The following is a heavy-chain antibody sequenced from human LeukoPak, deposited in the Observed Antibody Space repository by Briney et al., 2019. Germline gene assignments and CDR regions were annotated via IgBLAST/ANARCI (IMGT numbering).Heavy chain of an antibody. CDR2: ISSSSSYI. V-gene: IGHV3-21*01. J-gene: IGHJ3*02. CDR3: ARPVGYSYGTDAFDI. CDR1: GFTFSSHW. Sequence: PGGSLRLSCAASGFTFSSHWMSWVRQAPGKGLEWVSSISSSSSYIYYADSVKGRFTISRDNAKNSLYLQMNSLRAEDTAVYYCARPVGYSYGTDAFDIWGQGTMVTVSS. D-gene: IGHD5-18*01.